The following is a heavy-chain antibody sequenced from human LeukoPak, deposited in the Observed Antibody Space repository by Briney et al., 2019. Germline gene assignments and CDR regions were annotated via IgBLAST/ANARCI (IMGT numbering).Heavy chain of an antibody. D-gene: IGHD4-17*01. CDR2: INWNGGST. Sequence: GGPLRLSCAASGFTFDDYGMSWVRQAPGKRLEWVSGINWNGGSTGYADSVKGRFTISRDNAKNSLYLQMNSLRAEDTALYYCARNMDGDYTNLFDYWGQGTLVTVSS. CDR3: ARNMDGDYTNLFDY. J-gene: IGHJ4*02. CDR1: GFTFDDYG. V-gene: IGHV3-20*04.